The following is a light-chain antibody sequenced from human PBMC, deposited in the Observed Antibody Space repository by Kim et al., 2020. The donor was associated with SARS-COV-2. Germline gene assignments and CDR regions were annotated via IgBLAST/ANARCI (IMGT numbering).Light chain of an antibody. V-gene: IGKV3-20*01. J-gene: IGKJ1*01. CDR1: QSVSSTY. CDR3: QQYGTSPRT. CDR2: GVS. Sequence: SPGYRATLSCRTSQSVSSTYLAWFQQKPGQAPRLLIYGVSSRATGIPDRFSGSGSGTDFTLTISRLEPEDFAVYYCQQYGTSPRTFGQGTKVDIK.